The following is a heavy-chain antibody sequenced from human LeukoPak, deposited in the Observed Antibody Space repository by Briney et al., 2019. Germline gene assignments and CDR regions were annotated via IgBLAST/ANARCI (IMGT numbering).Heavy chain of an antibody. CDR2: IFYSGST. CDR3: ARILDCSSSSCSYGMDV. J-gene: IGHJ6*02. Sequence: PSETLSLTCAVSVDSMWIYYGSGIRQPPGKGLEWIGYIFYSGSTNYNPSLKSRVTISVDTSKNQFSLKLSSVTAADTAVYYCARILDCSSSSCSYGMDVWGQGTTVTVPS. V-gene: IGHV4-59*08. CDR1: VDSMWIYY. D-gene: IGHD2-15*01.